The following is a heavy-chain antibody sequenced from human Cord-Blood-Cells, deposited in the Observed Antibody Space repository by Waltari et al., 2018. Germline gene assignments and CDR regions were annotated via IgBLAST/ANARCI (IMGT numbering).Heavy chain of an antibody. Sequence: QVQLVQSGAEVKKPGSSVKVSCKASGGTFSSYAISWVRQATGQGHEWMGGIIPIFGTANYAQKFQGRVTITADESTSTAYMELSSLRSEDTAVYYCARMAVRGVIIKYYYYGMDVWGQGTTVTVSS. CDR2: IIPIFGTA. CDR3: ARMAVRGVIIKYYYYGMDV. D-gene: IGHD3-10*01. CDR1: GGTFSSYA. V-gene: IGHV1-69*01. J-gene: IGHJ6*02.